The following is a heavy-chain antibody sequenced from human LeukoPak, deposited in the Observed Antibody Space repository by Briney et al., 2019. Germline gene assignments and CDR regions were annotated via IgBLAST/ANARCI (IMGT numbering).Heavy chain of an antibody. CDR3: TRVGYIDEGIDY. D-gene: IGHD5-24*01. Sequence: GGSLRLSCVASGLPFSSYWMTWVRQAPGKGLEWVANIKRDGSKKSYVDSVKGRFTISRDNAKNSLYLQMNSLRAEDTAIYYCTRVGYIDEGIDYWGQGTLVTVSS. CDR2: IKRDGSKK. J-gene: IGHJ4*02. V-gene: IGHV3-7*04. CDR1: GLPFSSYW.